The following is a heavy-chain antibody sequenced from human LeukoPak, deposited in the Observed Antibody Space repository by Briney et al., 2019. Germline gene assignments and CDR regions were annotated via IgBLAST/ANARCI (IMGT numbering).Heavy chain of an antibody. V-gene: IGHV3-11*04. CDR3: AKLAKYFYGSETYYFFEH. CDR1: GFTFSDYY. Sequence: GGSLRLSCAASGFTFSDYYMSWIRQAPGKGLEWVSYISSSGSTIYYADSVKGRFTISRDNAKNSLYLQMNSLRVEDTAVYYCAKLAKYFYGSETYYFFEHWGQGTPVTASS. J-gene: IGHJ4*02. D-gene: IGHD3-10*01. CDR2: ISSSGSTI.